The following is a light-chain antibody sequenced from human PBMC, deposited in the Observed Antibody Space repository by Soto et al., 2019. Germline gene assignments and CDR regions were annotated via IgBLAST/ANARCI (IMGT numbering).Light chain of an antibody. CDR2: DAS. V-gene: IGKV3-20*01. J-gene: IGKJ2*01. CDR1: QSVSSNY. CDR3: HQYAHSYT. Sequence: EIVLTQSPGTLSLSPGERATLSCRASQSVSSNYLAWYQQKPGQAPSLLIYDASSRATGFPDRFSGSGSGTDFTITISRLEPEDFAVYYCHQYAHSYTFGQGTKLEIK.